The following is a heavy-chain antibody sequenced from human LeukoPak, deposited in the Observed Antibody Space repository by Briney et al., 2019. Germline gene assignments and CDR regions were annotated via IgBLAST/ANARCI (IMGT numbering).Heavy chain of an antibody. Sequence: GGSLRLSCAASGFTFSSYGMHWVRQAPGKGLEWVSAISGSGGSTYYADSVKGRFTISRDNSKNTLYLQMNSLRAEDTAVYYCAKGGNRIAAAFDYWGQGTLVTVSS. J-gene: IGHJ4*02. D-gene: IGHD6-13*01. CDR2: ISGSGGST. CDR1: GFTFSSYG. CDR3: AKGGNRIAAAFDY. V-gene: IGHV3-23*01.